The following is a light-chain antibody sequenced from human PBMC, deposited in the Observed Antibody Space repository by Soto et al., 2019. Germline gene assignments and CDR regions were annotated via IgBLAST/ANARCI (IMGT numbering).Light chain of an antibody. Sequence: QSALTQPRSVSGSPGQSVTISCTGTSSDVGYNYVSWYQQHPGKAPKLMIYDVSKRPSWVPDRFSGSKSGNTASLTISGLQAEDEADYCCCSYAGTYTSYVVFGGGTKLTVL. J-gene: IGLJ2*01. V-gene: IGLV2-11*01. CDR3: CSYAGTYTSYVV. CDR2: DVS. CDR1: SSDVGYNY.